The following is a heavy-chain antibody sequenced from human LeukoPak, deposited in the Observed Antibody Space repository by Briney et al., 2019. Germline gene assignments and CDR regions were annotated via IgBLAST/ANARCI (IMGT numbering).Heavy chain of an antibody. J-gene: IGHJ4*02. V-gene: IGHV3-30*18. D-gene: IGHD3-3*01. CDR1: GFTFSSYG. Sequence: PGGSLRLSCAASGFTFSSYGMHWVRQAPGKGLEWVALTSYNGRNNYYSDSVKGRFSISRDNSQRTVFLQMNNVKTEDTAIYDCAKATNYDFWSGSLGLDHWGQGFLVTVSS. CDR3: AKATNYDFWSGSLGLDH. CDR2: TSYNGRNN.